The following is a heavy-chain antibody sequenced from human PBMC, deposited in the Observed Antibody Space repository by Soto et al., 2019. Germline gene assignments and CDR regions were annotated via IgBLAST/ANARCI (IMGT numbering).Heavy chain of an antibody. CDR3: AKDSVALLWFGASDY. D-gene: IGHD3-10*01. Sequence: EVQLVESGGGLVQPGRSLRLSCAASGFTFDDYAMHWVRQAPGKGLEWVSGTSWNSGSIGYADSVKGRFTISRDNAKNSLYLQMNSLRAEDTALYYCAKDSVALLWFGASDYWGQGTLVTVSS. CDR2: TSWNSGSI. CDR1: GFTFDDYA. J-gene: IGHJ4*02. V-gene: IGHV3-9*01.